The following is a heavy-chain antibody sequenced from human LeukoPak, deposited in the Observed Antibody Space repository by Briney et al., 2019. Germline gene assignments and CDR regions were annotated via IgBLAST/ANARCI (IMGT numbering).Heavy chain of an antibody. Sequence: GGSLRLSCAASGFTFSSYEMNWVRQAPGKGLEWLATIWSDGSTKYNADSVKGRFTISRDNAKNSLYLQMNSLRAEDTAVYYCARDGGGRDGYNWDYWGQGTLVTVSS. D-gene: IGHD5-24*01. CDR1: GFTFSSYE. J-gene: IGHJ4*02. CDR2: IWSDGSTK. V-gene: IGHV3-33*08. CDR3: ARDGGGRDGYNWDY.